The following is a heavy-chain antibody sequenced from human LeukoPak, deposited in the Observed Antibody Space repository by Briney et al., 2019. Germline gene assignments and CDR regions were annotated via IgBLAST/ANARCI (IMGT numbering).Heavy chain of an antibody. CDR2: IYYSGST. V-gene: IGHV4-59*12. CDR1: GGSISSYY. Sequence: PSETLSLTCTVSGGSISSYYWSWIRQPPGKGLEWIGYIYYSGSTNYNPSLKSRVTISVDTSKNQFSLKLSSVTAADTAVYCCARGVLGYCSSTSCFNWFDPWGQGTLVTVSS. CDR3: ARGVLGYCSSTSCFNWFDP. J-gene: IGHJ5*02. D-gene: IGHD2-2*01.